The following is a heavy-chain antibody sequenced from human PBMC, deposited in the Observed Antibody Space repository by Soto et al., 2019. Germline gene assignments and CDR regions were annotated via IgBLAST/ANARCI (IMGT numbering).Heavy chain of an antibody. CDR2: VNHSGST. V-gene: IGHV4-34*01. CDR1: GGSFSGYY. CDR3: ARVWKRGYSGYDYPYYYYGMDV. D-gene: IGHD5-12*01. J-gene: IGHJ6*02. Sequence: ASETLSLTCAVYGGSFSGYYWSWIRQPPGKGLEWIGEVNHSGSTNYNPSLKSRVAISVDTSKNQFSLKLSSVTAAGTAVYYCARVWKRGYSGYDYPYYYYGMDVWGQGTTVTVSS.